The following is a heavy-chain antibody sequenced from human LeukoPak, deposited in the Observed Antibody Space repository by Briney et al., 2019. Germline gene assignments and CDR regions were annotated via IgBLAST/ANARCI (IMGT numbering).Heavy chain of an antibody. CDR3: ASREPDVHYYGSGSYQPNYYYNYMDV. Sequence: ASVKVSCKASGYTFTGYYMQWVRQAPGQGLEWMGWINPNNGGTNYAQKFQGRVTMTRDTSISTAYMELSRLRSDDTAVYYCASREPDVHYYGSGSYQPNYYYNYMDVWGKGTTVTVSS. D-gene: IGHD3-10*01. CDR2: INPNNGGT. CDR1: GYTFTGYY. V-gene: IGHV1-2*02. J-gene: IGHJ6*03.